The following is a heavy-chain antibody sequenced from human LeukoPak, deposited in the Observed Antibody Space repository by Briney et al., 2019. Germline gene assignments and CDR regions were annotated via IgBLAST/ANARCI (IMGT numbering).Heavy chain of an antibody. D-gene: IGHD5-12*01. V-gene: IGHV4-59*01. Sequence: SETLSLTCTVSGGSISSYYWSWLRQPPGKGLEWIGYIYYSGSTNYNPSLKSRVTISVDTSKNQFSLKLSSVTAADTAVYYCARVTYSGYDAPTHDAFDIWGQGTMVTVSS. CDR2: IYYSGST. J-gene: IGHJ3*02. CDR3: ARVTYSGYDAPTHDAFDI. CDR1: GGSISSYY.